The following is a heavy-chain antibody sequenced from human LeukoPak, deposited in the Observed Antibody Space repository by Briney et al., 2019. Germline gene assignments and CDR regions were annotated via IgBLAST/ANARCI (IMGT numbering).Heavy chain of an antibody. J-gene: IGHJ3*02. CDR1: GGSINNYY. CDR3: ARVITDQFDAFDI. CDR2: ITGSIYFSGST. D-gene: IGHD1-14*01. V-gene: IGHV4-59*01. Sequence: PSETLSLTCTVSGGSINNYYWNWIRXPPGKXLEWIGXITGSIYFSGSTKYDPSLASRVTMSVDTSKNQFSLTLSSVTAADTAVYYCARVITDQFDAFDIWGQGTMVTVSS.